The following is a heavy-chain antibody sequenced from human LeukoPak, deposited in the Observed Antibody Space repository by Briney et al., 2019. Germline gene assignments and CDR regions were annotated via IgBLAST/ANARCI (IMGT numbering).Heavy chain of an antibody. J-gene: IGHJ3*02. V-gene: IGHV3-30*18. Sequence: GGSLRLSCAASGFTFSSYGMHWVRQAPGKGLEWVAVISYDGSNKYYADSVKGRFTISRDNSKNTLYLQMNSLRAEDTAVYYCANSIALADAFDIWGQGTMVTVSS. D-gene: IGHD6-19*01. CDR2: ISYDGSNK. CDR1: GFTFSSYG. CDR3: ANSIALADAFDI.